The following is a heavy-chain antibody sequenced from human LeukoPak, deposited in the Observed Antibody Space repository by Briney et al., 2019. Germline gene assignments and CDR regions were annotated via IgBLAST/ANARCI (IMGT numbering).Heavy chain of an antibody. Sequence: GRSLRLSCAASGFTFDDYAMHWVRQAPGKGLEWVSGISWNSGSIGYADSVKGRFTISRDNAKNSLYLQMNSLRAEDTALYYCAKPNSPSGYSYRYAAFDIWGQGTMVTVSS. CDR3: AKPNSPSGYSYRYAAFDI. V-gene: IGHV3-9*01. D-gene: IGHD5-18*01. J-gene: IGHJ3*02. CDR1: GFTFDDYA. CDR2: ISWNSGSI.